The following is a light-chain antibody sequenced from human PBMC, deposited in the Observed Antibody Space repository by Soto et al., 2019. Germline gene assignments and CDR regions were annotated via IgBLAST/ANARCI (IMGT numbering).Light chain of an antibody. CDR3: SSYTTRNTLV. CDR2: EVS. V-gene: IGLV2-14*01. CDR1: SSDVGAYTY. J-gene: IGLJ2*01. Sequence: QSALTQPASVSGSPGQSITISCTGTSSDVGAYTYVSWYQQHPGTAPKLMIFEVSDRPSGVSNRFSGSKSGNTASLTISGLQAEHEADYYWSSYTTRNTLVFGGGTKLTVL.